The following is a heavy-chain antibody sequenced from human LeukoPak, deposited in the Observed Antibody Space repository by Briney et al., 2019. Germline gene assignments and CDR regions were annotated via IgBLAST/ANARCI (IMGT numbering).Heavy chain of an antibody. V-gene: IGHV4-34*01. CDR1: GGSFSGYY. D-gene: IGHD1-26*01. J-gene: IGHJ4*02. CDR3: ARGLKWELRAVLGYFDY. CDR2: INHSGGT. Sequence: PSETLSLTCAVYGGSFSGYYWSWIRQPPGKGLEWIGEINHSGGTNYNPSLKSRVTISVDTSKNQFSLKLSSVTAADTAVYYCARGLKWELRAVLGYFDYWGQGTLVTVSS.